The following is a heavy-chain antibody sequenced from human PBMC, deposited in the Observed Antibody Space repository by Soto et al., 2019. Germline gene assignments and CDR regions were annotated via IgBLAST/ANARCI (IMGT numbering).Heavy chain of an antibody. D-gene: IGHD6-13*01. V-gene: IGHV4-39*01. J-gene: IGHJ4*02. Sequence: QLQLQESGPGRVEPSESLSLTGNVSGGSIYSNGFFWYWIRPPPGKGLEWIGTIYHSGVTYYNPSLTSRVTISVETPRNHFSLLLTSVTAAAPAVYYCARHMGEGYISSWSVRPFDDWGQGTLVIFSS. CDR1: GGSIYSNGFF. CDR2: IYHSGVT. CDR3: ARHMGEGYISSWSVRPFDD.